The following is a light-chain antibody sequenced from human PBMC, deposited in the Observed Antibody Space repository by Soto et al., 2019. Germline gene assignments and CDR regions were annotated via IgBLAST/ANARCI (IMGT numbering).Light chain of an antibody. Sequence: DIQMTQSPSSLSASVGDRVTITCRASQGIAKSLAWYQQKPEKAPKSLIYAASNLQSGVPSRFSGSGSGTDFTLTISRLEPEDFAVYYCHQYSKSPLTFGGGTKVDIK. CDR2: AAS. J-gene: IGKJ4*01. CDR3: HQYSKSPLT. CDR1: QGIAKS. V-gene: IGKV1D-16*01.